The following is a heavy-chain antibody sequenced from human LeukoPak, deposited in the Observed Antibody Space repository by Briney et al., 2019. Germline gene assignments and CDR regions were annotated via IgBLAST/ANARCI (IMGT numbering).Heavy chain of an antibody. V-gene: IGHV3-23*01. CDR2: ISGSGRST. J-gene: IGHJ4*02. CDR3: AKDNKAAAFDY. Sequence: PGGSLRLSCAASGFTFSSFAMSWVRQAPGKGLEWVSAISGSGRSTYYADSVKGRYTISRDNFKNTLYLQMNSLRAEDTAIYYCAKDNKAAAFDYWGQGTLVTVSS. D-gene: IGHD6-13*01. CDR1: GFTFSSFA.